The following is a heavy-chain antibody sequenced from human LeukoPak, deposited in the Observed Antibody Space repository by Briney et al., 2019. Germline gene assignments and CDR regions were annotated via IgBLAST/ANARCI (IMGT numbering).Heavy chain of an antibody. Sequence: ASVKVSCKASGYTFTGYYMHWVRQAPGQGLEWMGWINPNSGGTNYAQKLQGRVTMTTDTSTSTAYMELRSLRSDDTAVYYCARDHRGSYYGSGRPNWFDPWGQGTLVTVSS. CDR2: INPNSGGT. V-gene: IGHV1-2*02. CDR1: GYTFTGYY. D-gene: IGHD3-10*01. J-gene: IGHJ5*02. CDR3: ARDHRGSYYGSGRPNWFDP.